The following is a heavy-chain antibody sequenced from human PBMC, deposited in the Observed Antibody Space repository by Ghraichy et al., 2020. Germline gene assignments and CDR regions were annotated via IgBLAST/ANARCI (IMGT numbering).Heavy chain of an antibody. D-gene: IGHD1-1*01. V-gene: IGHV3-74*01. Sequence: GGSLRLSCAASGFTFSRSWMHWVRQAPGKGLVWVSRINSGGSSKIYADSVKGRFTIARDDAKNTLYLQMDSLRAEDTALYYCVREGNWNFDYWGQGTLVTLAS. CDR1: GFTFSRSW. CDR2: INSGGSSK. J-gene: IGHJ4*02. CDR3: VREGNWNFDY.